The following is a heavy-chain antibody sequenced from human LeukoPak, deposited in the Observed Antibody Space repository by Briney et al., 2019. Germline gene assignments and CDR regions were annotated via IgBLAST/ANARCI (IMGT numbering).Heavy chain of an antibody. V-gene: IGHV1-46*01. CDR2: INPSGGST. Sequence: ASVKVSCKASGYTFTSYYMNWVRQAPGQGLEWMGIINPSGGSTSYAQKFQGRVTMTRDTSTSTVYMELSSLRSEDTAVYYCARGAETYYDFWSGYSPYYFDYWGQGTLVTVSS. CDR3: ARGAETYYDFWSGYSPYYFDY. CDR1: GYTFTSYY. D-gene: IGHD3-3*01. J-gene: IGHJ4*02.